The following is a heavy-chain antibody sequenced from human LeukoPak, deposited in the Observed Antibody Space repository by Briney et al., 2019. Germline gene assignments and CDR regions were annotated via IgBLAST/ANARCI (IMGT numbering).Heavy chain of an antibody. CDR1: GDSISNSNYY. CDR3: ASTNYDFWSGSFDY. J-gene: IGHJ4*02. CDR2: IFHTGST. Sequence: PSETLSLTCIVSGDSISNSNYYWGWIRQPPGKGLEWIGSIFHTGSTYYNPSLKSRFTISVDTSKNQFSLKLSSVTAADTAVYYCASTNYDFWSGSFDYWGQGTLVTVSS. D-gene: IGHD3-3*01. V-gene: IGHV4-39*01.